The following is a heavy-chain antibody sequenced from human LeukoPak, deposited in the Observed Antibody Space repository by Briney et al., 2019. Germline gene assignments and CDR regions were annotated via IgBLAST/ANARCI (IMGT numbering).Heavy chain of an antibody. CDR3: ATGYCSSTSCYPNY. J-gene: IGHJ4*02. CDR1: GFTFSSYG. CDR2: ISYDGSNK. Sequence: GGSLRLSCAASGFTFSSYGMHWVRQAPGKGLEWVAVISYDGSNKYYADSVKGRFTISRDNSKNTLYLQMNSLRAEDTAVYYCATGYCSSTSCYPNYWGQGTLVTVST. V-gene: IGHV3-30*03. D-gene: IGHD2-2*01.